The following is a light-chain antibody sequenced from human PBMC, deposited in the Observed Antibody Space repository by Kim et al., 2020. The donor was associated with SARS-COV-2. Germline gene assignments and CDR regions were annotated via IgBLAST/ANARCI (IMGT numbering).Light chain of an antibody. CDR3: QQFYTSPLS. J-gene: IGKJ4*01. CDR2: WAS. Sequence: ATINCRSSQSISHSSNNNYYLARYQQKPGQPPKLLIYWASTRESGVPDRFSGSGSGTDFPLTISSLQAEDVAVYYCQQFYTSPLSFGGGTKVDIK. V-gene: IGKV4-1*01. CDR1: QSISHSSNNNYY.